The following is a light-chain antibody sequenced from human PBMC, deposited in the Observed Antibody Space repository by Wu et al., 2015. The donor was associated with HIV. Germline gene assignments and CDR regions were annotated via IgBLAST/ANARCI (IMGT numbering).Light chain of an antibody. CDR1: QSIGNS. Sequence: EVVMTQSPATLSVSPGERATLSCRASQSIGNSLGWYQQRPGQAPRLLIYDASTRTPGIPARFSGSGSGTDFTLTISSLEPEDFAVYFCQQRANWPLTFGQGTRLEIK. J-gene: IGKJ5*01. V-gene: IGKV3-11*01. CDR3: QQRANWPLT. CDR2: DAS.